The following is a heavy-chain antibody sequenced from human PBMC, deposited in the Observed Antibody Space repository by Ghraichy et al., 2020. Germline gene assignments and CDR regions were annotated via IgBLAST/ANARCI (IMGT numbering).Heavy chain of an antibody. Sequence: GESLNISCAASGFTVSNNYMTWVRQAPGKGLEWVSLIYSGGSTNYADSVKGRFTIPRDNSKNTVYLQMNSLRAEDTAVYYCARGGGVNAGYWGQGTLVTVS. CDR3: ARGGGVNAGY. D-gene: IGHD2-8*01. CDR1: GFTVSNNY. V-gene: IGHV3-66*01. J-gene: IGHJ4*02. CDR2: IYSGGST.